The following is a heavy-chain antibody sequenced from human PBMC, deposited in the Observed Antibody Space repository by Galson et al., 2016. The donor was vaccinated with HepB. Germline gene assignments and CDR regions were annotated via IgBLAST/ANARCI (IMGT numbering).Heavy chain of an antibody. CDR2: IFGGGFGE. D-gene: IGHD3-10*01. Sequence: SLRLSCAASGFIFDNYAMGWVRQPPGKGLEWISAIFGGGFGENYPDSVKGRFTISRDNSKNTPYLQMDNLRADDTAVYYCAKYQGHPVSSYYFDYWGRGALVTVSS. CDR1: GFIFDNYA. J-gene: IGHJ4*02. V-gene: IGHV3-23*01. CDR3: AKYQGHPVSSYYFDY.